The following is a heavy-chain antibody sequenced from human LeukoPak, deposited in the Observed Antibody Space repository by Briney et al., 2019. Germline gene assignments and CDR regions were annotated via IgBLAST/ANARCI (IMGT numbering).Heavy chain of an antibody. CDR1: GFTFSSYA. V-gene: IGHV3-23*01. J-gene: IGHJ4*02. D-gene: IGHD3-16*02. CDR3: AKADVWGSYRQWGLDY. CDR2: ISGSGGST. Sequence: PGGSLRLSCAASGFTFSSYAMSWVRQAPGKGLEWVSAISGSGGSTYYADSVKGRFTISRDNSKNTLYLQMNSLRAEDTAVYYCAKADVWGSYRQWGLDYWGQGTLVTVSS.